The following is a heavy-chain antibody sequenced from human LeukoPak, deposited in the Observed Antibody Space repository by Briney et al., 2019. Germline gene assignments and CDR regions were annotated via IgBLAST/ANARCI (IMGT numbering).Heavy chain of an antibody. Sequence: ASVKVSCKASGYTFTGYYMHWVRQAPGQGLEWMGWINPNSGGTNYAQKFQGRVTMTRDTSISTAYMELSRLRSDDTAVYYCASGKPGGIVATIFRRYSPHYYWGQGTLVTVSS. CDR1: GYTFTGYY. V-gene: IGHV1-2*02. CDR2: INPNSGGT. D-gene: IGHD5-12*01. CDR3: ASGKPGGIVATIFRRYSPHYY. J-gene: IGHJ4*02.